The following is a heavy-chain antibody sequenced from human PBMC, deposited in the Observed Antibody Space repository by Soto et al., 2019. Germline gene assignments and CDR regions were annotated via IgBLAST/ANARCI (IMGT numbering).Heavy chain of an antibody. CDR2: ISGSGDST. D-gene: IGHD5-12*01. Sequence: FLRLSCAASGFTFSTYAMLWVPQAPGKGLEWVSAISGSGDSTYYADSVKGRFTISRDNSKNTLYLQMSSLRAEDTAIYYCAKDSFINLRGYDAYWGQGTLVTVSS. CDR3: AKDSFINLRGYDAY. J-gene: IGHJ4*02. CDR1: GFTFSTYA. V-gene: IGHV3-23*01.